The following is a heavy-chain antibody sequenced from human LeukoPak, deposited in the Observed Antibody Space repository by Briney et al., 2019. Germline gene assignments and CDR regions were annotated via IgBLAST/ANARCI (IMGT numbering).Heavy chain of an antibody. V-gene: IGHV1-69*05. CDR2: IIPIFGTA. CDR1: GGTFSSYA. J-gene: IGHJ4*02. Sequence: GASVKVSCKASGGTFSSYAISWVRQAPGQGLEWMGGIIPIFGTANYAQKFQGRVTITTDESTSTAYMELSSLRSEDTAVYYCAAARQMATIPFLFDYWGQGTLVTVSS. CDR3: AAARQMATIPFLFDY. D-gene: IGHD5-24*01.